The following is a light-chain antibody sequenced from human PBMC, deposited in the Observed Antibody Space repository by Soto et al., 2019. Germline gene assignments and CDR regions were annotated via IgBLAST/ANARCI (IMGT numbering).Light chain of an antibody. V-gene: IGLV2-14*01. CDR2: DVS. J-gene: IGLJ1*01. CDR3: SSYTSSRTYV. CDR1: SSDVGGYNY. Sequence: QCALAQPAYMAEPGGQSITINCTGNSSDVGGYNYVSWYQQHPGKAPKLMIYDVSNRPSGVSNRFSGSKSGNTASLTISGLQAEDEADYYCSSYTSSRTYVFGTGTKVTVL.